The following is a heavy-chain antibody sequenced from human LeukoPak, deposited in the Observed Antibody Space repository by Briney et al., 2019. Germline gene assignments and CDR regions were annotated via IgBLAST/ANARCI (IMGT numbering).Heavy chain of an antibody. V-gene: IGHV3-7*01. CDR1: GLTFSSYW. CDR2: IKQDGSEE. Sequence: GGSLRLSCAASGLTFSSYWMTWVRQAPGKGLEWVANIKQDGSEEYYVDSVKGRFTISRDNAKNSLYLQMDSLRAEDTAVYYCANGGSYVDYWGQGTLVTVSS. CDR3: ANGGSYVDY. D-gene: IGHD1-26*01. J-gene: IGHJ4*02.